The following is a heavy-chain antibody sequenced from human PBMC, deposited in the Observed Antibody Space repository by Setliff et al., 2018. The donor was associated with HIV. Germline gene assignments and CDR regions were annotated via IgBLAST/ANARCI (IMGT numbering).Heavy chain of an antibody. D-gene: IGHD1-26*01. J-gene: IGHJ4*02. CDR3: VIFSYSSG. CDR1: GLTFGDFW. V-gene: IGHV3-7*01. CDR2: ISPDGSRN. Sequence: HPGGSLRLSCAASGLTFGDFWMHWVRQAPGKGLEWVASISPDGSRNHCVGSVKGRFTASRDNAKSSLYLQMNSLRAEDTAVCYCVIFSYSSGWGRGTQVTVSS.